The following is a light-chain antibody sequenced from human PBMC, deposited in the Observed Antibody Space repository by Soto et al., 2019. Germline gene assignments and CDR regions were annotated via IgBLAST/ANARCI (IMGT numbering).Light chain of an antibody. CDR1: QSVSSSY. J-gene: IGKJ1*01. Sequence: DIVLTQSPGTLSLSSGERATLSCRASQSVSSSYLDWYQQKVRQPPRLLIYAASNRAAGIPDRFSGSGSGTDFTLTISRLEPEDFAVYYCQQYGSPSRTFGQGTKVEIK. CDR2: AAS. V-gene: IGKV3-20*01. CDR3: QQYGSPSRT.